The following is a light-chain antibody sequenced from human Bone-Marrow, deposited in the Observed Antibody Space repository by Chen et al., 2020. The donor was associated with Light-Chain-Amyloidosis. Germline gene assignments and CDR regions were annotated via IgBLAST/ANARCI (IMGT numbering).Light chain of an antibody. J-gene: IGLJ1*01. V-gene: IGLV2-14*01. CDR1: SSDVGGHNH. CDR2: KVT. Sequence: QSALTPPASVSGSPGQSIPIPCTGTSSDVGGHNHVSWYQQQPDKAHKLMIYKVTNRPSCVPVRFSGSKSDKTASLSIAGLQTEDEADYFRRSYTITNALVFGSGTRVTVL. CDR3: RSYTITNALV.